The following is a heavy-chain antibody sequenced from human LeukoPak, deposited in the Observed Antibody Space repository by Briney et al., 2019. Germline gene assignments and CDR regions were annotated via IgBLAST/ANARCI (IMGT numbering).Heavy chain of an antibody. CDR2: IIPIFGTA. Sequence: SVKVSCKASGGTFSSYAISWVRQAPGQGLEWMGGIIPIFGTANYAQKFQGRVTITADESTSAAHMELSSLRSEDTAVYYCARDTISRPGSGSWVHYYYYYMDVWGKGTTVTVSS. D-gene: IGHD1-26*01. CDR1: GGTFSSYA. CDR3: ARDTISRPGSGSWVHYYYYYMDV. J-gene: IGHJ6*03. V-gene: IGHV1-69*13.